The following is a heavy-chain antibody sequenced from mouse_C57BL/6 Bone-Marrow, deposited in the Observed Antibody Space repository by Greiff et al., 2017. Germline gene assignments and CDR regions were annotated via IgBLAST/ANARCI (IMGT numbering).Heavy chain of an antibody. D-gene: IGHD1-1*01. V-gene: IGHV5-6*02. CDR2: ISSGGSYT. CDR3: ASLTTVLYWYFDV. J-gene: IGHJ1*03. CDR1: GFTFSSYG. Sequence: DVKLVESGGDLVKPGGSLKLSCAASGFTFSSYGMSWVRQTPDKRLEWVATISSGGSYTYYPDSVKGRFTISRDNAKNTLYLQMSSLKSEDTAMYYCASLTTVLYWYFDVWGTGTTVTVSS.